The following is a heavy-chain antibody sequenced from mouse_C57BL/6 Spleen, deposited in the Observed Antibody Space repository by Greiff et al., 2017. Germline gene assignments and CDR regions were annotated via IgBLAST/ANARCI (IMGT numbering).Heavy chain of an antibody. V-gene: IGHV1-80*01. Sequence: VQLQESGAELVKPGASVKISCKASGYAFSSYWMNWVKQRPGKGLEWIGQIYPGDGDTNYNGKFKGKATLTADKSSSTAYMQLSSLTSEDSAVYFCARRDWYDAMDYWGQGTSVTVSS. CDR3: ARRDWYDAMDY. J-gene: IGHJ4*01. CDR2: IYPGDGDT. D-gene: IGHD3-3*01. CDR1: GYAFSSYW.